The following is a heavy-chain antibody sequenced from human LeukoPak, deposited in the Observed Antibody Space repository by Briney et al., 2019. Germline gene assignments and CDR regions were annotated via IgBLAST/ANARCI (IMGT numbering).Heavy chain of an antibody. CDR3: AKFVDYRSSWYGAFDI. CDR1: GFTFSTYA. D-gene: IGHD6-13*01. CDR2: ISRSGDRT. V-gene: IGHV3-23*01. J-gene: IGHJ3*02. Sequence: PGGSLRLSYAASGFTFSTYAMSWVRRAPGKGLEWGSAISRSGDRTYYADSVKGRFTISRDNSKNTLSLQMNSLRAEDTAVYYCAKFVDYRSSWYGAFDICGQGTMVTVFS.